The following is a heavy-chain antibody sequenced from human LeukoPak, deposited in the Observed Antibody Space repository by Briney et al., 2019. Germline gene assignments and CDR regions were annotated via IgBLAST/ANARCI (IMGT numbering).Heavy chain of an antibody. V-gene: IGHV1-2*02. CDR1: GYTFTDYC. CDR3: ARANFLYCSSSTCLFDY. D-gene: IGHD2-2*01. J-gene: IGHJ4*02. CDR2: INPNDGDT. Sequence: ASVTVSCKASGYTFTDYCMHWVRQAPGQGFEWMGWINPNDGDTNYAQKFQGRVTMTRNTSISTAHMEVTRLLSDDTAVYYCARANFLYCSSSTCLFDYWGQGTLVTVSS.